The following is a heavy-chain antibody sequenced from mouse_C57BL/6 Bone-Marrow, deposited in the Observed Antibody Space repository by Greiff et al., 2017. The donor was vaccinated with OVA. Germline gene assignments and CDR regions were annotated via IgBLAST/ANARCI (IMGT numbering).Heavy chain of an antibody. J-gene: IGHJ4*01. CDR2: INPYNGGT. CDR3: ARPIYYDYPYYAKDY. CDR1: GYTFTDYY. V-gene: IGHV1-19*01. D-gene: IGHD2-4*01. Sequence: EVQLQQSGPVLVKPGASVKMSCKASGYTFTDYYMNWVKQSHGKSLEWIGVINPYNGGTSYNQKFKGKATLTVDKSSSTAYMELNSLTSEDSAVYYCARPIYYDYPYYAKDYWGQGTSVTVSS.